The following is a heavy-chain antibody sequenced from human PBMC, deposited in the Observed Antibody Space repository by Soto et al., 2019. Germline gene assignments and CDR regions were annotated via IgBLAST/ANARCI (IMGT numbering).Heavy chain of an antibody. Sequence: QVQLVESGGGVVQPGRSLRLSCAASGFTFSRYSMHWVRQAPGKGLEWVAAISYDETNESYGDSVKGRFNISRDTSKDTLFLQMSSLRPDDTAVYFCSRAPFDSSCYFGYWGQGALVTVSS. J-gene: IGHJ4*02. D-gene: IGHD3-22*01. CDR1: GFTFSRYS. V-gene: IGHV3-30-3*01. CDR3: SRAPFDSSCYFGY. CDR2: ISYDETNE.